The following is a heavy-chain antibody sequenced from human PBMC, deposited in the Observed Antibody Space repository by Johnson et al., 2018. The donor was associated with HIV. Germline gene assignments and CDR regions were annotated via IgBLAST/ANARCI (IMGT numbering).Heavy chain of an antibody. Sequence: VQLVESGGGLVQPGGSLRLSCAGSGFTFEEYGIHWVRQVPGKGLEWVSAIGTAGDTYYPGSVKSRFTISRDNSKNTLYLQMNSLRAEDTAVYYCAATYYYDSSGSRYPFDIWGQGTMVTVSS. CDR2: IGTAGDT. D-gene: IGHD3-22*01. J-gene: IGHJ3*02. V-gene: IGHV3-13*01. CDR3: AATYYYDSSGSRYPFDI. CDR1: GFTFEEYG.